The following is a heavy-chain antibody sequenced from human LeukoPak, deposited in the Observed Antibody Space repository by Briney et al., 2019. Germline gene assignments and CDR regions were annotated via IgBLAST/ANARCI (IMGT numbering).Heavy chain of an antibody. D-gene: IGHD3-22*01. CDR3: ATDYYYDSSGSYYTVDY. CDR2: MNPNSGNP. CDR1: GYTFTSYD. Sequence: ASVKVSCKASGYTFTSYDINWVRQATGQGLEWMGWMNPNSGNPDYAQKFQGRVTMTRNTSISTAYMELSSLRSEDTAVYYCATDYYYDSSGSYYTVDYWGQGTLVTVSS. J-gene: IGHJ4*02. V-gene: IGHV1-8*01.